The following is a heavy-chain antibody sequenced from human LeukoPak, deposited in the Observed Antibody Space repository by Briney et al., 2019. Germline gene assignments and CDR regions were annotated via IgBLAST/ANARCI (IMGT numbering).Heavy chain of an antibody. D-gene: IGHD3-22*01. V-gene: IGHV3-21*01. CDR2: ISSSSSYI. CDR3: ARDVFSCSSGSVDY. Sequence: GGSLRLSCAASGFTLSSYSMNWVRQAPGKGLEWVSSISSSSSYIYYADSVKGRFTISRDNAKNSLYLQMNSLRAEDTAVYYCARDVFSCSSGSVDYWGQGTLVTVSS. J-gene: IGHJ4*02. CDR1: GFTLSSYS.